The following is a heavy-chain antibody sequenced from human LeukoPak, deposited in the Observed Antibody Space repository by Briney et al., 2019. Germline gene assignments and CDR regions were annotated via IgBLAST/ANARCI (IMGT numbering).Heavy chain of an antibody. CDR3: ARETQEVYTSSWGLYDSYYYMDA. CDR1: SGSMNSGLYY. J-gene: IGHJ6*03. CDR2: ISSTGST. D-gene: IGHD6-13*01. V-gene: IGHV4-61*02. Sequence: SQTLSLTCTVSSGSMNSGLYYWTWIRQPAGKGLEWIGRISSTGSTTYNPSLKSRGTISLDTSKNYFSLKVTSVTAADTAVYYCARETQEVYTSSWGLYDSYYYMDAWGNGTTVTASS.